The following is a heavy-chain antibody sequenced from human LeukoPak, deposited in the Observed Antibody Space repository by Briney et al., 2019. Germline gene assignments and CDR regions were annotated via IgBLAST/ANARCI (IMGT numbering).Heavy chain of an antibody. J-gene: IGHJ4*02. CDR1: GFTFSSYS. V-gene: IGHV3-21*01. CDR2: ISSSSSYI. Sequence: GGSLRLPCAASGFTFSSYSMNRVRQAPGKGLEWVSSISSSSSYIYYADSVKGRFTISRDNAKNSLYLQMNSLRAEDTAVYYCARTLFCSSTSCYKGDFDYWGQGTLVTVSS. D-gene: IGHD2-2*02. CDR3: ARTLFCSSTSCYKGDFDY.